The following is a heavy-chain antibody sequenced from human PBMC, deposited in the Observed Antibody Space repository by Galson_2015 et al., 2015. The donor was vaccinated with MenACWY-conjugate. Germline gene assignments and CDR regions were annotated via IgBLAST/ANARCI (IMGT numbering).Heavy chain of an antibody. CDR3: TRDRDVGGSRWWFDP. V-gene: IGHV3-15*01. J-gene: IGHJ5*02. D-gene: IGHD2-15*01. Sequence: SLRLSCAPSGLTFSNVWMSWVRQAPGKGLEWAARIKCRTDGGTTDYATPVKGRFTILRDDSAKTLYLQMNSLKIEDTAMYFCTRDRDVGGSRWWFDPWGQGTLVTVSS. CDR1: GLTFSNVW. CDR2: IKCRTDGGTT.